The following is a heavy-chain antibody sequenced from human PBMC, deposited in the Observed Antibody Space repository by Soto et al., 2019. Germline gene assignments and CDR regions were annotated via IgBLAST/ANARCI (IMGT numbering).Heavy chain of an antibody. D-gene: IGHD6-19*01. V-gene: IGHV3-30*18. CDR2: ISYDGSNK. CDR1: GFTFSSYG. Sequence: PGGSLRLSCAASGFTFSSYGMHWVRQAPGKGLEWVAVISYDGSNKYYADSVKGRFTISRDNSKNTLYPQMNSLRAEDTAVYYCAKGVAVAGVIDAFDIWGQGTMVTVSS. J-gene: IGHJ3*02. CDR3: AKGVAVAGVIDAFDI.